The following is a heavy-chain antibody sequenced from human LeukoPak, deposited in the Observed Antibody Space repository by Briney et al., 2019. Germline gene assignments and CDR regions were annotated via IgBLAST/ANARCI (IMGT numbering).Heavy chain of an antibody. V-gene: IGHV4-59*01. Sequence: PSETLSLTCTVSGGSINNYYWTWIRQPPGKGLEWIGYIYYTGSTNYNPSLKSRVTISLDTSKNQFSLRLSSVTAADTAMYFCASGAWYAGYWGQGTLVTVSS. CDR1: GGSINNYY. D-gene: IGHD6-13*01. CDR2: IYYTGST. CDR3: ASGAWYAGY. J-gene: IGHJ4*02.